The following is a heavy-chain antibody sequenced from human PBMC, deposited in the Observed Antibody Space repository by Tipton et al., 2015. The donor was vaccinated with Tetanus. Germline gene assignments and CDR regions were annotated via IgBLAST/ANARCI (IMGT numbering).Heavy chain of an antibody. D-gene: IGHD2-21*01. CDR2: VDYTGHT. CDR3: ARDSHVGAPVVNCFDR. V-gene: IGHV4-39*02. J-gene: IGHJ4*02. Sequence: TLSPTCAVSGGSISGSRNFWGWIRQTPARGLEWIGSVDYTGHTYHNPSLKSRVTLSVDVSKNQFSLRVSSVTAADTALYFCARDSHVGAPVVNCFDRWGLGTLVTVSS. CDR1: GGSISGSRNF.